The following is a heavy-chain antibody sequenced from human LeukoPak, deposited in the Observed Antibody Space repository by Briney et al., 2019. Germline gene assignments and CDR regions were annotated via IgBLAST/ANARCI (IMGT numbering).Heavy chain of an antibody. CDR3: ASISNPNYYYYYMDV. J-gene: IGHJ6*03. CDR1: GYTFTGYY. CDR2: INPNSGGT. D-gene: IGHD3-3*02. Sequence: ASVKVSCKASGYTFTGYYMHWVRQAPGQGLEWMGWINPNSGGTNYAQKFQGRVTMTRDTSISTAYMELSRLRSDDTAVCYCASISNPNYYYYYMDVWGKGTTVTVSS. V-gene: IGHV1-2*02.